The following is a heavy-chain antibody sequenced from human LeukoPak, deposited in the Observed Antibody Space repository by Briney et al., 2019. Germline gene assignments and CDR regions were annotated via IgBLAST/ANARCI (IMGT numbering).Heavy chain of an antibody. Sequence: GGSLRLSCAASGFTFSSYAMHWVRQAPGKGLEWAAVISYDGSNKYYADSVKGRFTISRDNSKSTLYLQMNSLRAEDTAVYYCARVRGIDSSGYPFDYWGQGTLVTVSS. CDR3: ARVRGIDSSGYPFDY. V-gene: IGHV3-30-3*01. D-gene: IGHD3-22*01. CDR2: ISYDGSNK. CDR1: GFTFSSYA. J-gene: IGHJ4*02.